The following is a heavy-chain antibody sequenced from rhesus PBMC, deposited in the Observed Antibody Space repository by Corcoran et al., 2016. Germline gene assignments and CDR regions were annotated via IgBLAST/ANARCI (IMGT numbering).Heavy chain of an antibody. V-gene: IGHV3S5*01. Sequence: EVQLVETGGGLVQPGGSLKLSCAASGFTFSSYGMSWVRQAPGQGLEWVSAINCGGDITYYADSVKGRFTISRDNSKNTLSLQMNSLRAEDTAVYYCAIRTYYYDSGYYNPTGYWGQGVLVTVSS. J-gene: IGHJ4*01. CDR1: GFTFSSYG. CDR2: INCGGDIT. D-gene: IGHD3-28*01. CDR3: AIRTYYYDSGYYNPTGY.